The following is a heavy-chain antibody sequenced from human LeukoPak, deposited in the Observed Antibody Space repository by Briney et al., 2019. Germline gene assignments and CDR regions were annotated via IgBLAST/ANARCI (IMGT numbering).Heavy chain of an antibody. CDR2: ISSSSSYI. Sequence: GSLRLSCAASGFTFSSYSMNWVRQAPGKGLEWVSSISSSSSYIYYADSVKGRFTISRDNAKNSLYLQMNSLRAEDAAVYYCARGAYCGGDCYDATDYWGQGTLVTVSS. V-gene: IGHV3-21*01. CDR3: ARGAYCGGDCYDATDY. J-gene: IGHJ4*02. D-gene: IGHD2-21*02. CDR1: GFTFSSYS.